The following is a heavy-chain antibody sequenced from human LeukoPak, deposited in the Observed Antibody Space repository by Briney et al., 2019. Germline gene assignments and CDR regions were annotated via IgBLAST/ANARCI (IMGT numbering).Heavy chain of an antibody. CDR1: GFTFSSYA. V-gene: IGHV3-30-3*01. CDR3: ARNCRYYDSSGSNAFDI. CDR2: ISYDGSNK. J-gene: IGHJ3*02. Sequence: GRSLRLSCAASGFTFSSYAMHWVRQAPGKGLEWVAVISYDGSNKYYADSVKGRFTISRDNSKNTLYLQMNSLRSEDTAVYYCARNCRYYDSSGSNAFDIWGQGTMVTVSS. D-gene: IGHD3-22*01.